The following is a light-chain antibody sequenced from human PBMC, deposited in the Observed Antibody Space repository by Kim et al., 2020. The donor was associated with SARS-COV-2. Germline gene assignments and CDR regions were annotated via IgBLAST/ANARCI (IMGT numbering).Light chain of an antibody. Sequence: ASVGDRVTITCRASQDISNDLVWYQQNPGRAPKRLIYGASSLQGGVPSRFSGSGAGTEFTLTISSVQPEDFATYFCLQHSTYPITFGQGTRLEIK. CDR3: LQHSTYPIT. V-gene: IGKV1-17*01. CDR1: QDISND. J-gene: IGKJ5*01. CDR2: GAS.